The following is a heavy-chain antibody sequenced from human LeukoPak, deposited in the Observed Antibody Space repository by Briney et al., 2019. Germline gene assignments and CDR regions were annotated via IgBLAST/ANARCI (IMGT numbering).Heavy chain of an antibody. CDR1: GGTFSSYA. Sequence: SVKVSCKASGGTFSSYAISWVRQAPGQGLEWMGGIIPIFGTANYAQKFQGRVTITADESTSTAYMELSSLRSEDTAVYYCAKAPGPGNYYDTSGYYYFEYWGQGTLVTVSS. D-gene: IGHD3-22*01. CDR3: AKAPGPGNYYDTSGYYYFEY. J-gene: IGHJ4*02. V-gene: IGHV1-69*13. CDR2: IIPIFGTA.